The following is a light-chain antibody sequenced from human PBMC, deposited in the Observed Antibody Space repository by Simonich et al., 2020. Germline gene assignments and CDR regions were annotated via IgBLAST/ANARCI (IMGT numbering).Light chain of an antibody. CDR1: QDICNY. Sequence: DIQMTQSPSSLSASVGSSVTITCQARQDICNYFNCYQQKPGKAPKLLIYDASNLETGVPSRVRGSGSGTDLTFTISSLQPEDIATYYCQQYDNIPYTMGQGTKLEIK. J-gene: IGKJ2*01. CDR2: DAS. V-gene: IGKV1-33*01. CDR3: QQYDNIPYT.